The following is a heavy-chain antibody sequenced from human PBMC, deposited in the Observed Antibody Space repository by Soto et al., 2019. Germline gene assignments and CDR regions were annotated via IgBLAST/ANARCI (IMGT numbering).Heavy chain of an antibody. V-gene: IGHV1-69*13. CDR2: IIPIFGTA. D-gene: IGHD3-22*01. J-gene: IGHJ6*02. CDR1: GGTFSSYA. CDR3: ARAYYYDSSGSKLPLDYYYYGMDV. Sequence: SVKVSCKASGGTFSSYAISWVRQAPGQGLEWMGGIIPIFGTANYAQKFQGRVTITADESTSTAYMELSSLRSEDTAVYYCARAYYYDSSGSKLPLDYYYYGMDVWGQGTTVTVSS.